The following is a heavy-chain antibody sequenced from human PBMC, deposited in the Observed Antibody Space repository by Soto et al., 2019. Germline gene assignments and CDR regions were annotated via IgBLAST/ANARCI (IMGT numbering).Heavy chain of an antibody. J-gene: IGHJ2*01. CDR1: GGSISSYY. Sequence: QVQLQESGPGLVKPSETLSLTCTVSGGSISSYYWSWIRQPPGKGLEWIGYIYYSGSTNYNPSLKSRVTISVDTSKNQCSLKLSSVTAADTAVYYCARHGYGDSRSWYFDLWGRGTLVTVSS. D-gene: IGHD4-17*01. CDR3: ARHGYGDSRSWYFDL. V-gene: IGHV4-59*08. CDR2: IYYSGST.